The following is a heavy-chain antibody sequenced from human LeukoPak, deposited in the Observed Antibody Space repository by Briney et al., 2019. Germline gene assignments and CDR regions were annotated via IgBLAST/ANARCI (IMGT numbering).Heavy chain of an antibody. Sequence: PGGSLRLSCVASGFTFSNYAMGWVRQAPGKGLEWGSVISGSGTSTYYADSVKGRFIVSRGNSKNTVFLQMNRLRAEDTAVYYCAKCDGNYLYWYFDVWGRGTLASVSS. CDR1: GFTFSNYA. J-gene: IGHJ2*01. CDR3: AKCDGNYLYWYFDV. D-gene: IGHD1-7*01. CDR2: ISGSGTST. V-gene: IGHV3-23*01.